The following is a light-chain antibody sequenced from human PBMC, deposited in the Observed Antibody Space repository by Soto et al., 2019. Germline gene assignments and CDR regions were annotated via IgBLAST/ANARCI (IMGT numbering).Light chain of an antibody. CDR2: AAS. J-gene: IGKJ1*01. Sequence: DIQMTQSPSSLSASVGDRVTITCRASQSISTFLNWYQQKPGKAPKLLIYAASSLHSMVATWFSGSRSGTDFTLTITSLQSEDFATYFCQHTYNIPLTFGPGTKVEIK. CDR3: QHTYNIPLT. CDR1: QSISTF. V-gene: IGKV1-39*01.